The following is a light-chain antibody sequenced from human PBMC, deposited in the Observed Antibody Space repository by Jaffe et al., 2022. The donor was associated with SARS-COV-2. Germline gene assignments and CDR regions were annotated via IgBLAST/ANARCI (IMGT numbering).Light chain of an antibody. CDR2: DAS. CDR3: QQRGDGYN. J-gene: IGKJ2*01. Sequence: EIVLTQSPATLSLSPGDRATLSCRASQSVSSYLAWYQQKPGQAPRLLIYDASSRATGIPARFSGDGSGTDFTLTISSLEPEDSAVYYCQQRGDGYNFGQGTKLEIK. CDR1: QSVSSY. V-gene: IGKV3-11*01.